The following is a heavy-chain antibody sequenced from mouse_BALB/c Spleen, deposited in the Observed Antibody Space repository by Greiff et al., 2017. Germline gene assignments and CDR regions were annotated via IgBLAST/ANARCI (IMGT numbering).Heavy chain of an antibody. D-gene: IGHD2-4*01. J-gene: IGHJ2*01. CDR3: ARQGITTSDYFDY. V-gene: IGHV5-6*01. CDR2: ISSGGSYT. Sequence: EVKVVESGGDLVKPGGSLKLSCAASGFTFSSYGMSWVRQTPDKRLEWVATISSGGSYTYYPDSVKGRFTISRDNAKNTLYLQMSSLKSEDTAMYYCARQGITTSDYFDYWGQGTTLTVSS. CDR1: GFTFSSYG.